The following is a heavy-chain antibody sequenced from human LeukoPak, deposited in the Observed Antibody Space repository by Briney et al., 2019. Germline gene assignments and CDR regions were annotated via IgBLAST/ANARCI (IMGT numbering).Heavy chain of an antibody. D-gene: IGHD2-15*01. J-gene: IGHJ4*02. CDR1: GFTFRSYA. V-gene: IGHV3-23*01. CDR2: LSGSGAST. Sequence: GGSLTLSCAASGFTFRSYAMSWVRQAPGPGLEWVSTLSGSGASTSYADSVKGRFTISRDNSKNTLYLQMNSLRAEDTARYYCAKQKGYGSGGSCYYSDYWGQGTLVTVSS. CDR3: AKQKGYGSGGSCYYSDY.